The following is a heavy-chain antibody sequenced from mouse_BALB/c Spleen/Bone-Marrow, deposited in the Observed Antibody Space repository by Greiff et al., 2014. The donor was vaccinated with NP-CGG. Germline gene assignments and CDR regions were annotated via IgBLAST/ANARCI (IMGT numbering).Heavy chain of an antibody. J-gene: IGHJ1*01. Sequence: DVKLQESGPELVKPGASVKISCKASGYSFTSYFMNWVMQSHGKSLEWIGRINPYNGDTFYNQKFKGKATLTVDKSSSTAHMELRSLASEDSAVYYCAREGGYYYGSSPYFDVWGAGTTVTVSS. CDR1: GYSFTSYF. CDR3: AREGGYYYGSSPYFDV. V-gene: IGHV1-20*02. D-gene: IGHD1-1*01. CDR2: INPYNGDT.